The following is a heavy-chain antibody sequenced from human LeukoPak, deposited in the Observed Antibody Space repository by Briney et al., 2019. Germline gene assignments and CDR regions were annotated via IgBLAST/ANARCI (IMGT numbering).Heavy chain of an antibody. Sequence: GGSLRLSCAASGFTFSSYAMSWVRQAPGEGLEWVSAISGSGGSTYYADSVKGRFTISRDNSKNTLYLQMNSLRGEDTAVYYCARVLSVSYCDSWGQGTLVTVSS. V-gene: IGHV3-23*01. D-gene: IGHD2/OR15-2a*01. J-gene: IGHJ4*02. CDR1: GFTFSSYA. CDR2: ISGSGGST. CDR3: ARVLSVSYCDS.